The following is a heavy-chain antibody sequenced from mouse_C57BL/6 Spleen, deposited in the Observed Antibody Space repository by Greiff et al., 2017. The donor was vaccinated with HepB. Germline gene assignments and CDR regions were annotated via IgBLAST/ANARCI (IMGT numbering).Heavy chain of an antibody. D-gene: IGHD2-3*01. CDR1: GFTFSNYW. CDR3: TGRLLYFDY. J-gene: IGHJ2*01. V-gene: IGHV6-3*01. CDR2: IRLKSDNYAT. Sequence: EVKLEESGGGLVQPGGSMKLSCVASGFTFSNYWMNWVRQSPEKGLEWVAQIRLKSDNYATHYAESVKGRFTISRDDSKSSVYLQMNNLRAEDTGIYYCTGRLLYFDYWGQGTTLTVSS.